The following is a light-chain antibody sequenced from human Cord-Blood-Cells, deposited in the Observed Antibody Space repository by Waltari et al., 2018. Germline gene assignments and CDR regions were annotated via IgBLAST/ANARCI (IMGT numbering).Light chain of an antibody. J-gene: IGKJ1*01. CDR2: GAT. Sequence: EILMPQSPATLSVSPGARATLSCRASQSVSSNLAWYQQKPGQAPRPLSYGATTRATGIPAMFNGRGSGTEFTLTISSLQSENFAVYYCQQYNNWWTFCQGTKVEIK. CDR1: QSVSSN. V-gene: IGKV3-15*01. CDR3: QQYNNWWT.